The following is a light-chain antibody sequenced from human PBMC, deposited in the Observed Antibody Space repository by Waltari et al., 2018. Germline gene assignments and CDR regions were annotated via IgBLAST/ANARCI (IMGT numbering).Light chain of an antibody. CDR1: QSISNW. CDR2: KAS. CDR3: QQYNSFSHFT. Sequence: DIEMTQSPSTLSASVGDGVNITCRASQSISNWLAWYQQKPGKAPKLLIYKASNLESGVPSRFSGSGSGTEFTLTISSLQPDDFATYYCQQYNSFSHFTFGQGTKLEIK. V-gene: IGKV1-5*03. J-gene: IGKJ2*01.